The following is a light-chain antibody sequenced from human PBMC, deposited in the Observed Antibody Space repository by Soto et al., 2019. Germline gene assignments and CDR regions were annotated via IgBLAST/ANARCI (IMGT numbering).Light chain of an antibody. CDR1: RNVGSY. J-gene: IGKJ4*01. Sequence: EMVMTQSPATLSVSPGERATVSCRASRNVGSYLAWYQQKPDQAPRLLIYHASTRATGIPARFSGSGSGTQFTLTISSLQSEDIALYYCQQYNNWPVFGGGTKVEIK. V-gene: IGKV3-15*01. CDR2: HAS. CDR3: QQYNNWPV.